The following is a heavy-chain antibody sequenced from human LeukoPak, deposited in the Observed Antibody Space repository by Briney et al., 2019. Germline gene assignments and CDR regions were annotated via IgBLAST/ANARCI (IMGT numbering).Heavy chain of an antibody. CDR3: ARDWGGYYWAFDY. D-gene: IGHD3-3*01. CDR2: IRSSSSTI. J-gene: IGHJ4*02. V-gene: IGHV3-48*04. CDR1: GFTFSSYN. Sequence: GGSLRLSCTASGFTFSSYNMNWVRQAPGKGLEWVSHIRSSSSTIYYAESVKGRFTISRDNAKNSLYLQMNSLRAEDTAVYYCARDWGGYYWAFDYWGQGTLVTVSS.